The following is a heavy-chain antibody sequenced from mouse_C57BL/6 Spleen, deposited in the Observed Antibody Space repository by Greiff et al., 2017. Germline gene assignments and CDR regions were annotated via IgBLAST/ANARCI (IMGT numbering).Heavy chain of an antibody. CDR3: ARSYYYGSSHWYFDV. D-gene: IGHD1-1*01. J-gene: IGHJ1*03. CDR1: GFTFSDYY. CDR2: INSDGSST. Sequence: EVQVVESEGGLVQPGSSMKLSCTASGFTFSDYYMAWVRQVPEKGLEWVANINSDGSSTYYLDSLKSRFIISRDNAKNILYLQMSSLKSEDTATYYCARSYYYGSSHWYFDVWGTGTTVTVSS. V-gene: IGHV5-16*01.